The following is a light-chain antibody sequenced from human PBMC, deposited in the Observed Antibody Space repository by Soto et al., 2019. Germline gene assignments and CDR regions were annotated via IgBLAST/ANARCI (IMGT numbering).Light chain of an antibody. CDR1: QTISRW. J-gene: IGKJ1*01. Sequence: MTRSPSTPPASVGDTVTITCRASQTISRWLAWYQQKPGKTPRLLIYTASTLESGVPSRFSVSGSGTEFTLTISSLHPDDFPTYYSPEYNNYWTVGPVTKVEIK. V-gene: IGKV1-5*01. CDR3: PEYNNYWT. CDR2: TAS.